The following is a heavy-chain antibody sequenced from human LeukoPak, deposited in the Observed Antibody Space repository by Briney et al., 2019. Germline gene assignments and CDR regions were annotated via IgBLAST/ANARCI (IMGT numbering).Heavy chain of an antibody. V-gene: IGHV4-34*01. Sequence: PSETLSLTCAVYRGSFSGYYWSWIRQPPGKGLEWIGEIYHSGSTNYNPSLKSRVTISVDTSKNQFSLKLNSVTAADTAVYFCARGLSRTPPGGYWGQGTLVTVSS. J-gene: IGHJ4*02. D-gene: IGHD2-2*01. CDR3: ARGLSRTPPGGY. CDR1: RGSFSGYY. CDR2: IYHSGST.